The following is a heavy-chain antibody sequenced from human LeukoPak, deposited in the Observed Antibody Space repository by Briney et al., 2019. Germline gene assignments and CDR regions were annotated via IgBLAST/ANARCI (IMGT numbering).Heavy chain of an antibody. CDR2: ISDDGSNK. J-gene: IGHJ4*02. D-gene: IGHD5/OR15-5a*01. V-gene: IGHV3-30*18. CDR3: AKPPLLETVSTMY. CDR1: GFTFSSDG. Sequence: GGSLRLSCAASGFTFSSDGMHWVRQAPGKGLEWVAVISDDGSNKYYADFVKGRFTVSRDNSKNTLYLQLNSLRAEDTAVYYCAKPPLLETVSTMYWGQGTLVTVSS.